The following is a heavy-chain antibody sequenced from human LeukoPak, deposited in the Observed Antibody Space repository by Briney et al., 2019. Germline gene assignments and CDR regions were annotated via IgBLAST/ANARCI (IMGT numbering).Heavy chain of an antibody. D-gene: IGHD2-2*01. Sequence: PSETLSLTCAVYGGSFSGYYWSWIRQPPGKGLEWIGEINHSGSTNYNPSLKSRVTISVDTSKNQFSLKLSSVTAADTAVYYCARLVVVPAPWFDLWGQGTLVTVSS. CDR2: INHSGST. V-gene: IGHV4-34*01. J-gene: IGHJ5*02. CDR3: ARLVVVPAPWFDL. CDR1: GGSFSGYY.